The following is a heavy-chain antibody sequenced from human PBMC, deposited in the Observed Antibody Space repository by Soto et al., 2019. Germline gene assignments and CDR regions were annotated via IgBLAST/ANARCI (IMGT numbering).Heavy chain of an antibody. D-gene: IGHD3-10*01. CDR1: GSTFPSYG. V-gene: IGHV1-18*01. Sequence: ASVKVSCKASGSTFPSYGINWVRQAPGQGLEWMGWVSVYNGNINYVQKFQGRVTLTTDTSTSTAYMELRSLRSDDTAVYYCARGVSMVRGVPPFDPWGQGTLVTVSS. CDR2: VSVYNGNI. J-gene: IGHJ5*02. CDR3: ARGVSMVRGVPPFDP.